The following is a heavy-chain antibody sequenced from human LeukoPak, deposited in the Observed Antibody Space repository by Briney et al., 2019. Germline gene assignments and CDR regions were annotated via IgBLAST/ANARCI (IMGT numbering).Heavy chain of an antibody. J-gene: IGHJ4*02. D-gene: IGHD3-9*01. V-gene: IGHV3-11*01. CDR3: ARAPFYDTPIDY. Sequence: GGSLRLSCAASGFTFSDYYMSWIRQAPGKGLEWVSYISSCGSTIYYADSVKGRFTISRDNAKNSLYLQMNSLRAEDTAVYYCARAPFYDTPIDYWGQGTLVTVSS. CDR2: ISSCGSTI. CDR1: GFTFSDYY.